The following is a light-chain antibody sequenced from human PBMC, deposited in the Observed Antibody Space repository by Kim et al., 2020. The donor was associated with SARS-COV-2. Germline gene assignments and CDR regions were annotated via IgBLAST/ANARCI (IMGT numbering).Light chain of an antibody. CDR1: ALPKQY. CDR2: QDS. J-gene: IGLJ2*01. V-gene: IGLV3-25*03. CDR3: QSADSSGA. Sequence: SYELTQPPSVSVSPGQTARITCSGDALPKQYACWYQQKPGQAPVLVIYQDSERPSGIPERFSGSSSGTTVTLTISGAQAIDEADYYCQSADSSGAFG.